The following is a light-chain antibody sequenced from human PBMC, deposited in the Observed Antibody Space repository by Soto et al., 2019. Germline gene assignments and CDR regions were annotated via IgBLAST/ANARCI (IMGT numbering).Light chain of an antibody. V-gene: IGLV2-14*02. CDR1: VSDVGNFGP. CDR3: CSYTAGGTI. J-gene: IGLJ1*01. Sequence: QSALTQPASVSGSPGQSITISCTGSVSDVGNFGPVSWYQQHPGQVPKLIIYEGNRRPSGVSSRFSGSKSGNTASLTISGLQAEDEADYYCCSYTAGGTIFGTGTKLTVL. CDR2: EGN.